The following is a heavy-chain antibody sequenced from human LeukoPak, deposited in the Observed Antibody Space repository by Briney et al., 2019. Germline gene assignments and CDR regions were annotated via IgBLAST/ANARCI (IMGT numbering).Heavy chain of an antibody. J-gene: IGHJ4*02. CDR2: IIPILGIA. CDR3: AIVRYSSSFPSKTYYFDY. CDR1: GGTFSSYT. Sequence: SVKVSXKASGGTFSSYTISWVRQAPGQGLEWMGRIIPILGIANYAQKFQGRVTITADKSTSTAYMELSSLRSEDTAVYYCAIVRYSSSFPSKTYYFDYWGQGTLVTVSS. V-gene: IGHV1-69*02. D-gene: IGHD6-13*01.